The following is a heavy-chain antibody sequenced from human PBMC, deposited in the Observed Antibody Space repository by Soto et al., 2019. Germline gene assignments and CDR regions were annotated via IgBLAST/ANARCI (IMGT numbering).Heavy chain of an antibody. J-gene: IGHJ4*02. Sequence: GGSLRLSCAASGFTFSSYSMNWVRQAPGKGLEWVSYISSSSSTIYYADSVKGRFTISRDNAKNTLYLQMNSLRAEDTAVYYCEKNQGYYYDSTGYHFDYWGQGTLVNVSS. V-gene: IGHV3-48*01. D-gene: IGHD3-22*01. CDR2: ISSSSSTI. CDR1: GFTFSSYS. CDR3: EKNQGYYYDSTGYHFDY.